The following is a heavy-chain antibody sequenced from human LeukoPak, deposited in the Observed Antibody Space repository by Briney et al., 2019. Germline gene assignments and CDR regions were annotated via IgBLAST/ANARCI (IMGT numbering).Heavy chain of an antibody. D-gene: IGHD6-19*01. V-gene: IGHV3-66*01. CDR2: IYSGGTT. CDR3: ARDRGGDTSAWYGLDC. Sequence: QPGRSLRLSCAVSGFTVSSNYMSWVRQAPGKGLEWVSIIYSGGTTYYADSVKGRFTIFKDNSKNTVYLQMNSLRGEDTAVYYCARDRGGDTSAWYGLDCWGQGTLVTVSS. CDR1: GFTVSSNY. J-gene: IGHJ4*02.